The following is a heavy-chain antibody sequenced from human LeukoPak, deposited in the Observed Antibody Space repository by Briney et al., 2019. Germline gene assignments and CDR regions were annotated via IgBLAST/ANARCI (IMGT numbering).Heavy chain of an antibody. J-gene: IGHJ6*02. Sequence: GGSLRLSCAASGFTFSSYWMHWVRQAPGKGLEWVSYISSSSSTIYYADSVKGRFTISRDNAKNSLYLQMNSLRAEDTAVYYCARDRGCSSTSCYAGGYYYYGMDVWGQGTTVTVSS. CDR2: ISSSSSTI. D-gene: IGHD2-2*01. V-gene: IGHV3-48*01. CDR1: GFTFSSYW. CDR3: ARDRGCSSTSCYAGGYYYYGMDV.